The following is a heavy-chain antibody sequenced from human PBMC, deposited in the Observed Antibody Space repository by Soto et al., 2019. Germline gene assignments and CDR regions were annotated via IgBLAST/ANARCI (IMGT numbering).Heavy chain of an antibody. D-gene: IGHD6-6*01. CDR1: GFTSSGSA. CDR3: TRLNPTKSTAVRQYAFDI. Sequence: PXGSLRLSCAAPGFTSSGSAKHWVRQAPGKGLEWVGRIKSKENNYATAYAASVKGRFTVSRDDSTSTAYLQMSSLKTEDTAMYYCTRLNPTKSTAVRQYAFDIWGQGTLVTVSS. J-gene: IGHJ3*02. V-gene: IGHV3-73*01. CDR2: IKSKENNYAT.